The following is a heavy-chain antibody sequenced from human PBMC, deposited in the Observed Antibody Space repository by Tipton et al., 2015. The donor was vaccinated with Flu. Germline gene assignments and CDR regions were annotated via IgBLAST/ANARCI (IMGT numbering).Heavy chain of an antibody. CDR2: IYHSGST. CDR1: GYSISSGYY. Sequence: TLSLTCAVSGYSISSGYYWGWIRQPPGKGLEWIGSIYHSGSTNYNPSLKSRVTISVDTSKNQFSLKLSSVTAADTAVYYCARGWYDSSGPSFYFDYWGQGTLVTVSS. V-gene: IGHV4-38-2*01. J-gene: IGHJ4*02. CDR3: ARGWYDSSGPSFYFDY. D-gene: IGHD3-22*01.